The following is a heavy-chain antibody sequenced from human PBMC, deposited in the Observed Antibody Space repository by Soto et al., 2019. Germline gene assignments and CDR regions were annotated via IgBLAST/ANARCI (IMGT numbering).Heavy chain of an antibody. J-gene: IGHJ4*02. V-gene: IGHV3-64D*08. D-gene: IGHD3-10*01. CDR1: GCTFSTHS. CDR3: VKVGSTVYVRFHFEK. CDR2: ITPNGDST. Sequence: PGGSLRLSCSVFGCTFSTHSMHWVRQAPGKGLEYVSGITPNGDSTYYADSVKGRFIISRDNSKDTLFLQMGSLRAEDTDVYYCVKVGSTVYVRFHFEKWGQGTLVTVSS.